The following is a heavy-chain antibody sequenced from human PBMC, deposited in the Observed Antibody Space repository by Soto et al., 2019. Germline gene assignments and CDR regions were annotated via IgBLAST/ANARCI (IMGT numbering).Heavy chain of an antibody. J-gene: IGHJ5*02. CDR3: AKSRHYGGNSFWFDP. CDR1: GFTFSSYA. D-gene: IGHD4-17*01. Sequence: GGSLRLSCAASGFTFSSYAMSWVSQAPGKGLEWVSAISGSGGSTYYADSVRGRFTISRDNSKNTLYLQMNSLRAEDTAVYYCAKSRHYGGNSFWFDPWGQGTLVTVSS. V-gene: IGHV3-23*01. CDR2: ISGSGGST.